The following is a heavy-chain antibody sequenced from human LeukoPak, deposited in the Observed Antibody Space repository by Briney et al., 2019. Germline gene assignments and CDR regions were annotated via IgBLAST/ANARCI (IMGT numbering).Heavy chain of an antibody. D-gene: IGHD3-10*01. CDR3: ARLVRGVIITGYYYMDV. J-gene: IGHJ6*03. CDR2: ISAYNGNT. V-gene: IGHV1-18*01. CDR1: GYTFTSYG. Sequence: ASVKVSCKASGYTFTSYGISWVRQAPGQGLEWMGRISAYNGNTNYAQKLQGRVTMTTDTSTSTAYMELRSLRSDDTAVYYCARLVRGVIITGYYYMDVWGKGTTVTVSS.